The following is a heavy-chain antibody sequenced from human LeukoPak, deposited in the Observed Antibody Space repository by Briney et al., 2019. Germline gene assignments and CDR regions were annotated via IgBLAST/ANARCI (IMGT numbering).Heavy chain of an antibody. V-gene: IGHV1-2*02. CDR2: INPNSGGT. CDR3: ARDLPYSYGDDFDY. CDR1: GYTFTGYY. J-gene: IGHJ4*02. Sequence: ASVKVSCKASGYTFTGYYMHWVRQAPGQGLEWMGWINPNSGGTDYEQKFQGRVTMTRDTSISTAYMELSRLRSDDTAVYYCARDLPYSYGDDFDYWGQGTLVTVSS. D-gene: IGHD5-18*01.